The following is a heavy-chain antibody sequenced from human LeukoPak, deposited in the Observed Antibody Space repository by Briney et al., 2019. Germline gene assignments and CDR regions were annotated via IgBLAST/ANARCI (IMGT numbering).Heavy chain of an antibody. D-gene: IGHD3-9*01. CDR3: VRRVGGIRYFDLGYYFDY. CDR2: IYYSGST. Sequence: SETLSLTCTVSGGSISSSSYYWGWIRQPPGKGLEWIGSIYYSGSTYYNPSLKSRVTISVDTSKNQFSLKLSSVTAADTALYYCVRRVGGIRYFDLGYYFDYWGQGTLVTVSS. V-gene: IGHV4-39*01. J-gene: IGHJ4*02. CDR1: GGSISSSSYY.